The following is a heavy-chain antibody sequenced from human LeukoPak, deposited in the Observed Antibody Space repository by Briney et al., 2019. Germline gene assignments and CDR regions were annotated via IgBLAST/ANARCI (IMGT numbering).Heavy chain of an antibody. CDR2: ISGSGGST. V-gene: IGHV3-23*01. J-gene: IGHJ4*02. CDR3: AKKVYSGSYLNTRGYYFDY. D-gene: IGHD1-26*01. Sequence: GGSLRLSCTASGFTFSSYAMSWVRQAPGKGLEWVSAISGSGGSTYYADSVKGRFTISRDNSKNTLYLQMNSLRAEDTAVYYCAKKVYSGSYLNTRGYYFDYWGQGTLVTVSS. CDR1: GFTFSSYA.